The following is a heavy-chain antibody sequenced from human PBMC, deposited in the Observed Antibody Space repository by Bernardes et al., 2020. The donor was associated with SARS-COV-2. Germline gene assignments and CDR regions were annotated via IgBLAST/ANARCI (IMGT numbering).Heavy chain of an antibody. Sequence: SETLSLTCTVSGGSISSYYWSWIRQPPGKGLEWIGYIYYSGSTNYNPSLKSRVTISVDTSKNQFSLKLSSVTAADTAVYYCARAKTRLRYFVLLGYYFDYWGQGTLVTVSS. CDR1: GGSISSYY. CDR2: IYYSGST. J-gene: IGHJ4*02. D-gene: IGHD3-9*01. CDR3: ARAKTRLRYFVLLGYYFDY. V-gene: IGHV4-59*01.